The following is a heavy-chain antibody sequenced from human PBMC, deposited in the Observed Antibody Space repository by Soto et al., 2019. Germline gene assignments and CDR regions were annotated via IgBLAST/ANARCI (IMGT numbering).Heavy chain of an antibody. D-gene: IGHD5-18*01. Sequence: QVQLVQSGAEVKQPGSSVKVSCKASGGTFSSYAISWVRQAPGQGLEWMGGIIPIFGTANYAQKFQGRVTITADESTSTAYMELSSLRSEDTAVYYCARGGGTYSYGYGDAFDIWGQGTMVTVSS. CDR1: GGTFSSYA. CDR3: ARGGGTYSYGYGDAFDI. CDR2: IIPIFGTA. J-gene: IGHJ3*02. V-gene: IGHV1-69*01.